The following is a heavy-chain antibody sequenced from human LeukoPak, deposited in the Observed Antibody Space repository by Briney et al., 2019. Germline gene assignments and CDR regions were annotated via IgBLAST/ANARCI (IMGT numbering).Heavy chain of an antibody. Sequence: GGSLRLSCAASGFTFSTYWMHWVRHAPGKGLVWVSRIKSDGSTNYADSVKGRFTISRDNANNTLSLQMNSLRPEDTGVYYCARVPSEIGGYYPEYFRHWGQGTLVTVSS. CDR3: ARVPSEIGGYYPEYFRH. D-gene: IGHD3-22*01. CDR1: GFTFSTYW. J-gene: IGHJ1*01. CDR2: IKSDGST. V-gene: IGHV3-74*01.